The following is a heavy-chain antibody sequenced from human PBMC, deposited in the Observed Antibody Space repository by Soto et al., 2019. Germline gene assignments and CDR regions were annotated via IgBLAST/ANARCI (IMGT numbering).Heavy chain of an antibody. J-gene: IGHJ4*02. CDR1: GGSINSYY. CDR3: ARGAYCGGDCFYYFDF. V-gene: IGHV4-59*01. CDR2: IHYSGAT. D-gene: IGHD2-21*02. Sequence: SETLSLTCTVSGGSINSYYWHWIRQSPGKGLEWIGYIHYSGATKYSASLNGRHTISVDKSKNQFSLWLKSVTGADTAVYYCARGAYCGGDCFYYFDFWGQGTLVTVSS.